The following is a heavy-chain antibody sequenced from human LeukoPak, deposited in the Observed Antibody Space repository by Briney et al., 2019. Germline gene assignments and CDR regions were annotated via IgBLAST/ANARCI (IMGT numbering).Heavy chain of an antibody. V-gene: IGHV4-59*12. Sequence: SETLSLTCTVSGGSISSYYWSWIRQPPGKGLEWIGYIYYSGSTNYNPSLKSRVTISVDTSKNQFSLKLSSATAADTAVYYCARDQFSSSSYNWFDPWGQGTLVTVSS. CDR2: IYYSGST. J-gene: IGHJ5*02. CDR1: GGSISSYY. CDR3: ARDQFSSSSYNWFDP. D-gene: IGHD6-6*01.